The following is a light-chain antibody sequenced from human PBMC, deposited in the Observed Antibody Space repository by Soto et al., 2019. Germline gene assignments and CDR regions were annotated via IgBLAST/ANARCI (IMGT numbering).Light chain of an antibody. J-gene: IGLJ1*01. Sequence: QSALTQPASVSGSPGESITISCTGTSSDVGGYKSVSWYQHHPGKAPKLILYDVGERPSGVSYRFSGSKSGNTAPLTISGLQAADEADYFCSSFASSKTNVFGSGTQLTVL. V-gene: IGLV2-14*03. CDR3: SSFASSKTNV. CDR1: SSDVGGYKS. CDR2: DVG.